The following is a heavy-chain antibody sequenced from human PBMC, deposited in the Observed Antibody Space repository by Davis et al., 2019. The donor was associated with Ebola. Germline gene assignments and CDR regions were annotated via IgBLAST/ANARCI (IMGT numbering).Heavy chain of an antibody. CDR2: ISGSGGDT. J-gene: IGHJ5*02. CDR1: GFTFSSDA. CDR3: AKESRLLPPS. Sequence: GESLKISCVASGFTFSSDAMTWVRQPPEKGLEWVSTISGSGGDTYYADSVKGRFTISRDTSKNTLFLQLNSLRVDDTAVYYCAKESRLLPPSWGQGTLVTVSS. D-gene: IGHD6-19*01. V-gene: IGHV3-23*01.